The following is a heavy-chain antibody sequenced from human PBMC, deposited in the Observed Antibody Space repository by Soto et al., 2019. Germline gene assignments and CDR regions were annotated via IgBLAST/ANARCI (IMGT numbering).Heavy chain of an antibody. CDR3: ASTGGRYGDYVGDFDL. Sequence: GGSLRLSCAASGFTFSTYWMHWVRQAPGKGLLWVSRVKADGSSPTYADSVKGRFTISRDNAKNTLYLQMNSLGAEDTAVYYCASTGGRYGDYVGDFDLWGRGTLVTVSS. V-gene: IGHV3-74*01. CDR1: GFTFSTYW. D-gene: IGHD4-17*01. CDR2: VKADGSSP. J-gene: IGHJ2*01.